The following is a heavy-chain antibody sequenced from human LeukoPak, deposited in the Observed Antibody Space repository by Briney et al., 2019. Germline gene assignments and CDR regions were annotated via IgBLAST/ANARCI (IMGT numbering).Heavy chain of an antibody. CDR1: GFTFSSYA. CDR2: ISSNGGST. V-gene: IGHV3-64*01. CDR3: ARDGTYYDFWSGYSTFMDV. D-gene: IGHD3-3*01. J-gene: IGHJ6*03. Sequence: GGSLRLSCAASGFTFSSYAMHWVCQAPGKGLEYVSAISSNGGSTYYANSVKGRFTISRDNSKNTLYLQMGSLRAEDMAVHYCARDGTYYDFWSGYSTFMDVWGKGTTVTVSS.